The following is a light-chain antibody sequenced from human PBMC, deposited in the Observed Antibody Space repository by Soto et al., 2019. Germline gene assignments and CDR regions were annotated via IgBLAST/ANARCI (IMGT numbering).Light chain of an antibody. CDR2: GAS. V-gene: IGKV3-20*01. CDR1: QSVSNNY. CDR3: QQYGSPGT. J-gene: IGKJ1*01. Sequence: IVLTQSPGNLSLSPGERATLSCRASQSVSNNYLAWYQQKPGQAPRLLIYGASNRATGIPDRFSGSGSGTDFPLTISRMAPEDFAVYYCQQYGSPGTFGQGTKVDIK.